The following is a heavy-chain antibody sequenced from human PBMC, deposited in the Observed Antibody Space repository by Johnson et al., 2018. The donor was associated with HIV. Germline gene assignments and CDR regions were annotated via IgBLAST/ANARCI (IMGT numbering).Heavy chain of an antibody. CDR3: ARDQVVEMATIIGDDAFDI. CDR1: GFTFTSHG. V-gene: IGHV3-30*03. Sequence: QVQLVESGGGVVQPGRSLRLSCAASGFTFTSHGMHWVRQAPGKGLEWVAVISYDGRNKYYADSVKGRFTISRDNSKNTLYLQMNSLRAEDTAVYYCARDQVVEMATIIGDDAFDIWGQGTMVTVSS. D-gene: IGHD5-24*01. J-gene: IGHJ3*02. CDR2: ISYDGRNK.